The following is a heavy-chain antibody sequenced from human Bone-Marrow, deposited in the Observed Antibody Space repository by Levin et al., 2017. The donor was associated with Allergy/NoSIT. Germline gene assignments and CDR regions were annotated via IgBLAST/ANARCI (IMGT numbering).Heavy chain of an antibody. V-gene: IGHV3-9*01. CDR3: AKGFRREGYNWDIYDAFDM. CDR2: ISWNSGNI. J-gene: IGHJ3*02. CDR1: GFSFDDYA. D-gene: IGHD5-24*01. Sequence: PGGSLRLSCAGSGFSFDDYAMHWVRQAPGKGLEWVSGISWNSGNIGYADSVEGRFTMSRDNAKNSLYLQMSSLRAEDTALYFCAKGFRREGYNWDIYDAFDMWGQGTMVTVSS.